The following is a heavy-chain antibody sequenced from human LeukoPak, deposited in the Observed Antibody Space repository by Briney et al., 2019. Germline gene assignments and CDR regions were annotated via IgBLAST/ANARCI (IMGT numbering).Heavy chain of an antibody. Sequence: PGRSLRLSCTVSGFIFEDYAMHWVRQVPGRGLEWFSSITSNSGYVAYADSVKGRFSISRDNAKNSLYLQMNSLRTEDMAVYYCVQDSYAISSSGSTFASWGQGTLVTVSS. CDR1: GFIFEDYA. CDR3: VQDSYAISSSGSTFAS. J-gene: IGHJ4*02. D-gene: IGHD2-2*01. V-gene: IGHV3-9*03. CDR2: ITSNSGYV.